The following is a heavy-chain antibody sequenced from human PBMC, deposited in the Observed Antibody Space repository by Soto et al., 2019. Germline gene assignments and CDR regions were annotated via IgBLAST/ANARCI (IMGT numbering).Heavy chain of an antibody. Sequence: QVQLVQSGTEVKKPGASVKVSCKASGYTFRSYGISWVRQAPGQGLEWMGGISGYNGNTHYSQKFQGKVTMTTDTSTSTAYMELRNLRSDDTAVYYCVKADSNYAGRFSYYYMDVWGTGTMVTVSS. CDR2: ISGYNGNT. D-gene: IGHD4-4*01. CDR1: GYTFRSYG. J-gene: IGHJ6*03. CDR3: VKADSNYAGRFSYYYMDV. V-gene: IGHV1-18*01.